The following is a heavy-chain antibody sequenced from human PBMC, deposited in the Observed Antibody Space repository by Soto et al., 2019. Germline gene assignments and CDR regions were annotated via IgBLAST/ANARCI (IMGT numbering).Heavy chain of an antibody. V-gene: IGHV1-18*01. Sequence: QVQLVQSRGEVKKPGASVKVSCKTSGYSFTTYGFSWVRQAPGQGLEWMGWISGYNGNTNYAQKSQGRVTRTTETSTSTAYMELRSLRSDDTAVYYCAREGPAPYYYYGMDVWGQGSTVTVSS. CDR2: ISGYNGNT. J-gene: IGHJ6*02. CDR1: GYSFTTYG. CDR3: AREGPAPYYYYGMDV.